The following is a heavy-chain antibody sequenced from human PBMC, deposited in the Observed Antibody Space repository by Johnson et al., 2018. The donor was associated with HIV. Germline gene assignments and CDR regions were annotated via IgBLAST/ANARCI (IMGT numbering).Heavy chain of an antibody. CDR1: GFTFDDYV. D-gene: IGHD3-22*01. Sequence: VQLVESGGGVVRPGGSLRLSCAAAGFTFDDYVMSWFRQVPGKGLEWVGFIRSKAYGGTTEYAASVKCRFTISRDDSKSIAYLQMNSLKTEDTAVYYCTRGVWDSSGYNSPYDAFDIWGQGTMVTVSS. V-gene: IGHV3-49*03. J-gene: IGHJ3*02. CDR3: TRGVWDSSGYNSPYDAFDI. CDR2: IRSKAYGGTT.